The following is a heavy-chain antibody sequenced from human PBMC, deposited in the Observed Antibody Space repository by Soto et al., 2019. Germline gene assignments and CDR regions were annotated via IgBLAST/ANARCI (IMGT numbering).Heavy chain of an antibody. J-gene: IGHJ4*02. D-gene: IGHD3-3*01. Sequence: LDTLSLTCTVSGGSISSRTYYWGWIRQPPGKGLEWIGSIYYSGSTYYNPSLTSRVTISVDTSKNQFSLKLSSVNAADTAVYYCARVYFDFWSGYPPKIDYWGQGTLVTVFS. CDR3: ARVYFDFWSGYPPKIDY. CDR1: GGSISSRTYY. V-gene: IGHV4-39*01. CDR2: IYYSGST.